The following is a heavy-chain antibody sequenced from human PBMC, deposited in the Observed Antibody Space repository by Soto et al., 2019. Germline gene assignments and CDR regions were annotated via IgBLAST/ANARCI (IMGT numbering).Heavy chain of an antibody. V-gene: IGHV1-2*02. D-gene: IGHD1-20*01. CDR3: ARGGYNWNYFNY. CDR1: GYTFTGYY. Sequence: ASVKVSCKASGYTFTGYYLHWVRQAPGQRLEWMGWINPNSVGTNYAQKFQGRVTMTRDTSISTAYMELSRLRSDDTAVYYCARGGYNWNYFNYWGQGTLVTVSS. J-gene: IGHJ4*02. CDR2: INPNSVGT.